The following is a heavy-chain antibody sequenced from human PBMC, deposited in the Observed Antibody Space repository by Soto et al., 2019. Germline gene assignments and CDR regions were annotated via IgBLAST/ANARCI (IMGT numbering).Heavy chain of an antibody. Sequence: PGGSLRLSCAASGFTFSSYGMHWVRQAPGKGLEWVAVIWYDGSNKYYADSVKGRFTISRDNSKNTLYLQMNSLRAEDTAVYYCEALVGATPHDYWGQGTLVTVSS. CDR2: IWYDGSNK. D-gene: IGHD1-26*01. V-gene: IGHV3-33*01. J-gene: IGHJ4*02. CDR1: GFTFSSYG. CDR3: EALVGATPHDY.